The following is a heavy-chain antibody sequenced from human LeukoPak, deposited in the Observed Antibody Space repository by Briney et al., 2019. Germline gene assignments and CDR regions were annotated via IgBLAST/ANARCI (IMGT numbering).Heavy chain of an antibody. Sequence: GGSLRLSCAASGFTFSSYWMSWVRQAPGEGLEWVANIKQDGTEKYYMDSVKGRFSISRDNAKNSLYLQMNALRAEDTAVYYCARDVRPDYWGQGTLVAVST. V-gene: IGHV3-7*04. CDR2: IKQDGTEK. J-gene: IGHJ4*02. D-gene: IGHD6-6*01. CDR1: GFTFSSYW. CDR3: ARDVRPDY.